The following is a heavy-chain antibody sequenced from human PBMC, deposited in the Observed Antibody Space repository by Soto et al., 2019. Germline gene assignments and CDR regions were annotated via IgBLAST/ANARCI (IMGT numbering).Heavy chain of an antibody. J-gene: IGHJ6*02. V-gene: IGHV4-31*03. CDR1: GGSISTGGYY. Sequence: QVQLQESGPGLVKPSQTLSLTCTVSGGSISTGGYYWSWIRHHPGKGLEWIGYIYDGGSTDYSPSLKSRVAISIDTSKNQFSLKVTSVTAADTAVYYCVRVLRATVTTYYGLDVWGQGTTVTVSS. CDR3: VRVLRATVTTYYGLDV. CDR2: IYDGGST. D-gene: IGHD4-17*01.